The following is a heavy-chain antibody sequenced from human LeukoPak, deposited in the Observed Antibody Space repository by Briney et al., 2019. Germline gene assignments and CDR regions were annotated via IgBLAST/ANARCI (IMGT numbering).Heavy chain of an antibody. Sequence: GGTLRLSCAPSGFTFTGFRPTSVPHSPERGLEWVVNINPDGTKTTYVDSVEGRFAITRDNATNSVFLRMTSLRAEDTAMYYCATTPASVDSSWGQGTLVAVSS. CDR1: GFTFTGFR. CDR3: ATTPASVDSS. J-gene: IGHJ5*02. D-gene: IGHD3-3*01. V-gene: IGHV3-7*01. CDR2: INPDGTKT.